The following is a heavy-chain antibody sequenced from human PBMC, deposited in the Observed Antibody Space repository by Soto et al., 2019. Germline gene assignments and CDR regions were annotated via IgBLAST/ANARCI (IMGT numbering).Heavy chain of an antibody. Sequence: EVQLVESGGGLVQPGGSLRLSCAASGLTFSSYWMSWVRQAPGKGLEWVANIKQDGSEKYYVDSVKGRFTISRDNAKNSLYLQMNSVRAEDTAVYYCARARSRGYNYGYCLDYWGQGNLVTVSS. CDR2: IKQDGSEK. V-gene: IGHV3-7*01. J-gene: IGHJ4*02. D-gene: IGHD5-18*01. CDR1: GLTFSSYW. CDR3: ARARSRGYNYGYCLDY.